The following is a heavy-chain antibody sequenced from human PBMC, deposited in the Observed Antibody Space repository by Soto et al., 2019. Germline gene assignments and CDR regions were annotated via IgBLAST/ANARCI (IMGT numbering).Heavy chain of an antibody. Sequence: SVKVSCKASGGTFSSYTISWVRQAPGQGLEWMGRIIPILGIANYAQKFQGRVTITADKSTSTAYMELSSLRSEDTAVYYCARAQWIQLWFAFDYWGQGTLVTVSS. CDR2: IIPILGIA. D-gene: IGHD5-18*01. J-gene: IGHJ4*02. CDR1: GGTFSSYT. CDR3: ARAQWIQLWFAFDY. V-gene: IGHV1-69*02.